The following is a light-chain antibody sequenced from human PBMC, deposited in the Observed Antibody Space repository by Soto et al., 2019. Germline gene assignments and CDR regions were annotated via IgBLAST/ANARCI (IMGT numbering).Light chain of an antibody. V-gene: IGKV3-20*01. Sequence: EIVLTQSPGTLSLSPGERATLSCRASQSVSSSYLAWYQHKPGRAPRLLIDGTSSRATGIPDRFSGSGSGTDFTLTISRLEPVDLAVYYCQQYGSLVTFGQGTKVDIK. CDR3: QQYGSLVT. CDR1: QSVSSSY. CDR2: GTS. J-gene: IGKJ1*01.